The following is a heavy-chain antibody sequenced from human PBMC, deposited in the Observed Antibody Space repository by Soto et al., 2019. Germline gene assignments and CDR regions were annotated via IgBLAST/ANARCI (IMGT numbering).Heavy chain of an antibody. Sequence: EVQLVESGGALVQPGGSLRLSCAASGFTFSNFWMHWVRQAPGKGLVWVSRISSDGSTTSYADSVRGRFTISRDNAKNTLYLQVNSLRAEDTAVYCCASSLRSGWYVWYVDLWGRGTLVTVSS. CDR3: ASSLRSGWYVWYVDL. J-gene: IGHJ2*01. V-gene: IGHV3-74*01. D-gene: IGHD6-19*01. CDR2: ISSDGSTT. CDR1: GFTFSNFW.